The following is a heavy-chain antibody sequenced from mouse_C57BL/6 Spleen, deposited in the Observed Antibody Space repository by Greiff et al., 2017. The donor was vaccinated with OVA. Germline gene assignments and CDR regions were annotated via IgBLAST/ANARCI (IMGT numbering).Heavy chain of an antibody. V-gene: IGHV1-55*01. CDR3: ARMGYYGSSPWYFDV. CDR1: GYTFTSYW. D-gene: IGHD1-1*01. J-gene: IGHJ1*03. CDR2: IYPGSGST. Sequence: QVQLKQPGAELVKPGASVKMSCKASGYTFTSYWITWVKQRPGQGLEWIGDIYPGSGSTNYNEKFKSKATLTVDTSSSTAYMQLSSLTSEDSAVYYCARMGYYGSSPWYFDVWGTGTTVTVSS.